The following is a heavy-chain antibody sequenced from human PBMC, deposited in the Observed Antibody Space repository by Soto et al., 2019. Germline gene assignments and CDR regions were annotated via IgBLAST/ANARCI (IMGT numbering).Heavy chain of an antibody. CDR3: AKDLLKWSRTPYFDY. V-gene: IGHV3-30*18. Sequence: QVQLVESGGGVVQPGRSLRLSCAASGFTFSSYGMHWVRQAPGKGLEWVAVISYDGSNKYYADSVKGRFTISRDNSKNTLYLQMNSLRAEDTAVYYCAKDLLKWSRTPYFDYWGQGTLVTVSS. D-gene: IGHD2-15*01. J-gene: IGHJ4*02. CDR2: ISYDGSNK. CDR1: GFTFSSYG.